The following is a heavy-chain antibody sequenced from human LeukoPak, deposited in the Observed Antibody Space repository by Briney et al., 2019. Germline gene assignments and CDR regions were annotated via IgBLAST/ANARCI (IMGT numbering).Heavy chain of an antibody. CDR1: GGSISSYY. Sequence: SSETLSLTCTVSGGSISSYYWSWIRQPAGKGLEWIGRIDASGSTNYSPSLKSRLTISVDTSKKQFSLKLSSVTAADTAVYYCAREGGYSYGDAPLHFEYWGQGTLVTVSS. J-gene: IGHJ4*02. D-gene: IGHD5-18*01. CDR2: IDASGST. CDR3: AREGGYSYGDAPLHFEY. V-gene: IGHV4-4*07.